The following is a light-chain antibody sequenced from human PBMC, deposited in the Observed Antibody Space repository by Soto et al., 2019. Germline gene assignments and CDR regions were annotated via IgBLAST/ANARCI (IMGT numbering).Light chain of an antibody. V-gene: IGKV3-20*01. Sequence: EIVMTQSPATLSVSPGERATLSCRASQSVSSNLAWYQQKPGQAPRLLIYGASTRATGIPDRFSGSGSGTDFTLTIRRLEPEDSAVYYCQQYGSSPTWTFGQGTKVDIK. J-gene: IGKJ1*01. CDR2: GAS. CDR3: QQYGSSPTWT. CDR1: QSVSSN.